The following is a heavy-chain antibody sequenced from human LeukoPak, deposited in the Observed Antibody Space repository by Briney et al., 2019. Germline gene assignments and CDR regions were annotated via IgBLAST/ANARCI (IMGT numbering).Heavy chain of an antibody. CDR3: ARDFLMNYDILTGYFRTPDWFDP. CDR2: IKQDGSEK. Sequence: GSLRLSCAASGFTFSSYWMSWVRQAPGKGLEWVANIKQDGSEKYYVDSVKGRFTISRGNAKNSLYLQMNSLRAEDTAVYYCARDFLMNYDILTGYFRTPDWFDPWGQGTLVTVSS. V-gene: IGHV3-7*01. CDR1: GFTFSSYW. J-gene: IGHJ5*02. D-gene: IGHD3-9*01.